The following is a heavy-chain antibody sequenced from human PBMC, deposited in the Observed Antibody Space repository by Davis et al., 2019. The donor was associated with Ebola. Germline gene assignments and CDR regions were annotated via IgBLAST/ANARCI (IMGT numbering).Heavy chain of an antibody. J-gene: IGHJ4*02. D-gene: IGHD3-22*01. CDR2: ISYDGSNK. V-gene: IGHV3-30-3*01. CDR3: ARRLRDYYYDSSGPLDY. CDR1: GFTFSSYA. Sequence: PGGSLRLSCAASGFTFSSYAMHWVRQAPGKGLEWVAVISYDGSNKYYADSVKGRFTISRDNSKNTLYLQMNSLRAEDTAVYYCARRLRDYYYDSSGPLDYWGQGTLVTVSS.